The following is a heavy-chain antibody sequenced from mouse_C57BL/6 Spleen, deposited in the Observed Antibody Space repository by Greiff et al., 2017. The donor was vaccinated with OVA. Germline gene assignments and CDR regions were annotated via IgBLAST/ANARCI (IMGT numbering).Heavy chain of an antibody. CDR3: ASEDGNGFAY. V-gene: IGHV1-63*01. Sequence: VKLMESGAELVRPGTSVKMSCKASGYTFTNYWIGWAKQRPGHGLEWIGDIYPGGGYTNYNEKFKGKATLTADKSSSTAYMQFSSLTSEDSAIYYCASEDGNGFAYWGQGTLVTVSA. D-gene: IGHD2-1*01. CDR1: GYTFTNYW. CDR2: IYPGGGYT. J-gene: IGHJ3*01.